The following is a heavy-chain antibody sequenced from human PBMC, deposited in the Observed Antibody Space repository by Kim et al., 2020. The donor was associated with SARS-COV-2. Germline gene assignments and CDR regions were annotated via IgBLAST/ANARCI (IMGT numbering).Heavy chain of an antibody. CDR3: VTWDGSGSYYSFDY. J-gene: IGHJ4*02. D-gene: IGHD3-10*01. V-gene: IGHV1-8*01. CDR2: MNPNSGNT. CDR1: GYTFTSYN. Sequence: ASVKVSCKSSGYTFTSYNINWVRQATGQGLEWMGWMNPNSGNTGYAQNFQGRVTMTRDTSISTAYMELSSLRSEDTAVYYCVTWDGSGSYYSFDYWGQGTLVTVSS.